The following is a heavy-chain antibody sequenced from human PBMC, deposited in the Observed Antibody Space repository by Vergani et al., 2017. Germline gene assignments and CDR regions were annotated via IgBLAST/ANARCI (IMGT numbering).Heavy chain of an antibody. Sequence: EVQPLESGGGLVQPGGSLRLSCAASGFTFSSYAMSLVRQAPGKGLEWVSAISGSGGSTYYADSVKGRFTITRDNSKNTLYLQMNSLRAEDTAVYYCAKDYDYGDHNNWFDPWGQGTLVTVSS. J-gene: IGHJ5*02. CDR1: GFTFSSYA. D-gene: IGHD4-17*01. CDR2: ISGSGGST. CDR3: AKDYDYGDHNNWFDP. V-gene: IGHV3-23*01.